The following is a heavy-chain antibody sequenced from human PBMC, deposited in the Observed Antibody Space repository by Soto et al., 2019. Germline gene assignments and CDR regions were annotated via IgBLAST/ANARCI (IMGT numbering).Heavy chain of an antibody. CDR2: INPNSGGT. CDR3: ARAFRRRLNRCDR. CDR1: GYTFTGYY. Sequence: ASVKVSCKASGYTFTGYYMHWVRQAPGQGLEWMGWINPNSGGTNYAQKFQGRVTMTRDTSISTAYMELSRLRSDDTAVYYCARAFRRRLNRCDRCDQRTLGTVSS. V-gene: IGHV1-2*02. J-gene: IGHJ5*02. D-gene: IGHD1-1*01.